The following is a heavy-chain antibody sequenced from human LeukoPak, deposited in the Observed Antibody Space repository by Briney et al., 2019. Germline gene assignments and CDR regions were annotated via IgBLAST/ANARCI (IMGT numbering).Heavy chain of an antibody. Sequence: PSETLSLTCAVYGGSFSGYYWGWIRQTPGKGLEWIGEINHGGSTNYNPSLKSRVTMSVDTSKNQFSLNLASVPAADTAVYYCARASDNDDYSLDYFYYMDVWGEGTTVTVSS. J-gene: IGHJ6*03. CDR1: GGSFSGYY. CDR2: INHGGST. CDR3: ARASDNDDYSLDYFYYMDV. D-gene: IGHD4-17*01. V-gene: IGHV4-34*01.